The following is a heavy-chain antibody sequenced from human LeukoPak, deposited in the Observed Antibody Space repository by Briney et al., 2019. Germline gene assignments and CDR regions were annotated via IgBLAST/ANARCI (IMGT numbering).Heavy chain of an antibody. CDR2: ISGYNGNT. CDR1: GYTFANYG. CDR3: ARGRIPTLSNVYYYYGMDV. J-gene: IGHJ6*02. Sequence: GASVKVSCKASGYTFANYGVSWVRQAPGQGLEWMGWISGYNGNTKYTQKFQGRVTMTRDTSTSTAYMELRSLRSDDTAIYYCARGRIPTLSNVYYYYGMDVWGQGTTVTVSS. V-gene: IGHV1-18*01.